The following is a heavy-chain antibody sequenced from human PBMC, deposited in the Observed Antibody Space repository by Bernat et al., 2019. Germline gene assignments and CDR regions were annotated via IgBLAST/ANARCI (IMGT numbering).Heavy chain of an antibody. D-gene: IGHD6-19*01. CDR3: ARDKAFQWLIGYNWFDP. CDR2: ISYDGSNK. CDR1: GFTFSSYA. J-gene: IGHJ5*02. V-gene: IGHV3-30-3*01. Sequence: QVQLVESGGGVVQPGRSLRLSCAASGFTFSSYAMHWVRQAPGKGLEWVAVISYDGSNKYYADSVNGRFTISRDNSKNTLYLQMNSLRAEDTAVYYCARDKAFQWLIGYNWFDPWGQGTLVTVSS.